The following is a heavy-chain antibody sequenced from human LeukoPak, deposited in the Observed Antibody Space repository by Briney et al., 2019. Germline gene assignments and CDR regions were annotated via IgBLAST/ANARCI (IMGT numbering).Heavy chain of an antibody. CDR2: IYHSGST. D-gene: IGHD4-17*01. V-gene: IGHV4-4*02. Sequence: SETLSLTCAVSGGSISSSNWWSWVRQPPGKGLEWIGEIYHSGSTNYNPSLKSRVTISVDKSKNQFSLKLSSVTAADTAVYYCARDLYDYGDYGGRGAFDIWGQGTMVTVSS. CDR1: GGSISSSNW. J-gene: IGHJ3*02. CDR3: ARDLYDYGDYGGRGAFDI.